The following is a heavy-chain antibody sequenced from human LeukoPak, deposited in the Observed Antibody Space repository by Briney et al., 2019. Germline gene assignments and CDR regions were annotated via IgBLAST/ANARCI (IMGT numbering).Heavy chain of an antibody. CDR2: INHSGST. D-gene: IGHD4-17*01. CDR3: ARASNYYGDYVFYQWELSDY. Sequence: PSETLSLTCAVYGGSFSGYYWSWIRQPPGKGLEWIGEINHSGSTNYNPSLKSRVTISVDTSKNQFSLKLSSVTAADTAVYYCARASNYYGDYVFYQWELSDYWGQGTLVTVSS. J-gene: IGHJ4*02. CDR1: GGSFSGYY. V-gene: IGHV4-34*01.